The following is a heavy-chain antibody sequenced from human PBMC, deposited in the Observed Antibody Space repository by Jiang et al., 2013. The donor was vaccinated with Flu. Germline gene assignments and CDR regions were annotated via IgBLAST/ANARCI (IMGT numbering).Heavy chain of an antibody. V-gene: IGHV3-48*01. CDR3: AREGRDGYNPYFDS. D-gene: IGHD5-24*01. J-gene: IGHJ4*02. Sequence: QLLESGGGLVQPGGSLRLSCAASGFSFSIYTLHWVRQAPGKGLEWVSYLDISTNTIYYANSVKGRFTISRDNAKNSLYLQMNGLRAEDTAVYFCAREGRDGYNPYFDSWGQGTLVTVSS. CDR1: GFSFSIYT. CDR2: LDISTNTI.